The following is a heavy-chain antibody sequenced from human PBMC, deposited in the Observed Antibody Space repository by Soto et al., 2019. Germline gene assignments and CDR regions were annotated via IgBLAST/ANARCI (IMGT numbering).Heavy chain of an antibody. D-gene: IGHD3-3*01. J-gene: IGHJ6*02. V-gene: IGHV4-39*02. CDR2: IYYSGST. CDR1: GGSISSSSYY. Sequence: PSETLSLTCTVSGGSISSSSYYWGWIRQPPGKGLEWYGGIYYSGSTYYNPSLKSRVTISVDTSKNQFSLKLSSVTAADTAVYYCARDSRLYYDFWSGYYPHYYYYGMDVWGQGTTVTVSS. CDR3: ARDSRLYYDFWSGYYPHYYYYGMDV.